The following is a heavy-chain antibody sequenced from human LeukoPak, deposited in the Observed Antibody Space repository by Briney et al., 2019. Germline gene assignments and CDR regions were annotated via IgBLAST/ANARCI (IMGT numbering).Heavy chain of an antibody. D-gene: IGHD3-10*01. CDR1: GYTFTSYG. V-gene: IGHV1-18*01. Sequence: ASVKVSCRASGYTFTSYGISWVRQAPGQGLEWMGWISAYNGNTNYAQKLQGRVTMTTDTSTSTAYMELRSLRSDDTAVYYCARATYGSGSYYLDYWGQGTLVTVSS. CDR3: ARATYGSGSYYLDY. CDR2: ISAYNGNT. J-gene: IGHJ4*02.